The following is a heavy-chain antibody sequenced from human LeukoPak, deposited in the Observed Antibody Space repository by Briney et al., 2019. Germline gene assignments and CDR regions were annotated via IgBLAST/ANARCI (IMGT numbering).Heavy chain of an antibody. CDR2: INHSGST. D-gene: IGHD6-13*01. Sequence: PSETLSLTCTVSGGSISSGGYYWSWIRQPPGKGLEWIGEINHSGSTNYNPSLKSRVTISVDTSKNQFSLKLSSVTAADTAVYYCARGGDSSSAYYFDYWGQGTLATVSS. V-gene: IGHV4-39*07. J-gene: IGHJ4*02. CDR3: ARGGDSSSAYYFDY. CDR1: GGSISSGGYY.